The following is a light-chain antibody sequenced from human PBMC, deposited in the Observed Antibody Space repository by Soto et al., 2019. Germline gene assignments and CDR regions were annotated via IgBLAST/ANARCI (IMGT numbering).Light chain of an antibody. CDR3: QSYDSSLSGYV. CDR1: SSNIGAGYD. V-gene: IGLV1-40*01. J-gene: IGLJ1*01. CDR2: GNS. Sequence: QSLLTQPPSVTGAPGQMVTISCTGSSSNIGAGYDVHWYQQLPGTAPKLLIYGNSNRPSGVPDRFSGSKSGTSASLAITGLQAEDEADYYCQSYDSSLSGYVFGTRTKVTVL.